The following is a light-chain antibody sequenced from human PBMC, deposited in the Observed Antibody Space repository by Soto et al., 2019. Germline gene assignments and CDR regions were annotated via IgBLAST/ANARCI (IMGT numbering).Light chain of an antibody. CDR1: QIVSSDY. J-gene: IGKJ4*01. V-gene: IGKV3-20*01. CDR3: QQYGGSPLS. Sequence: EIVLTQSPGTLSLSPGERATLSCRASQIVSSDYLAWYQQKPGQAPRLLIYGASNRATGIPDGFSGSGSGTEFTRSISRPEPEDSAVYYWQQYGGSPLSFGGGTKIEI. CDR2: GAS.